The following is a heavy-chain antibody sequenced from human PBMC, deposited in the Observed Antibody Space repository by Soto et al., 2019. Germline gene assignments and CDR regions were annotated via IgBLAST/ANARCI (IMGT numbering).Heavy chain of an antibody. CDR1: GYTFTSYG. D-gene: IGHD4-17*01. V-gene: IGHV1-46*01. Sequence: ASVKASCKASGYTFTSYGISWVRQAPGQGLEWMGIINPCDGNTSYAQKFQGRVTMTRDTSTSTVYMELSSLRSEDAAVYYCARDPNYGGNPDSPFDPWGQGTLVTVSS. CDR2: INPCDGNT. J-gene: IGHJ5*02. CDR3: ARDPNYGGNPDSPFDP.